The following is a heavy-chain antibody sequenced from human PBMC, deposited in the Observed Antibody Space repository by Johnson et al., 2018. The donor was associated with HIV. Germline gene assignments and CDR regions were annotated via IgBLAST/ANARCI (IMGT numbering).Heavy chain of an antibody. D-gene: IGHD6-6*01. CDR1: GFTFSSYG. J-gene: IGHJ3*02. V-gene: IGHV3-30*03. CDR2: MSYDGSNQ. CDR3: ARDRAPVYSSSSTPFDAFDI. Sequence: VQLVESGGGVVRPGGSLRLSCAASGFTFSSYGMHWVRQAPGRGLEWVAIMSYDGSNQYYADSVTGRFTISRDNSKNTLYLQINSLTTEDTAVYYCARDRAPVYSSSSTPFDAFDIWGQGTMVTVSS.